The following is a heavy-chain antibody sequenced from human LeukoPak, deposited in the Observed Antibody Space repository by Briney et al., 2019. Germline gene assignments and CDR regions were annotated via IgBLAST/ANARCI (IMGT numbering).Heavy chain of an antibody. J-gene: IGHJ6*03. V-gene: IGHV4-39*01. CDR2: IYYSGST. CDR3: ARHAGNSFVGSWYYYYYMDV. Sequence: KPSQTLSLTCTVSGGSISSSSYYWGWIRQPPGKGLEWIGSIYYSGSTYYNPSLKSRVTISVDTSKNQFSLKLSSVTAADTAVYYCARHAGNSFVGSWYYYYYMDVWGKGTTVTISS. CDR1: GGSISSSSYY. D-gene: IGHD4-23*01.